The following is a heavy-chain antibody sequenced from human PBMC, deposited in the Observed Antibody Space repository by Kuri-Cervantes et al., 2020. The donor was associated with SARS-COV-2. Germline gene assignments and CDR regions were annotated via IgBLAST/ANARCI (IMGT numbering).Heavy chain of an antibody. CDR3: AKVHSGDNAYFDY. J-gene: IGHJ4*02. V-gene: IGHV3-23*01. D-gene: IGHD4/OR15-4a*01. CDR2: ISLNGGSQ. Sequence: GGSLRLSCAVSGFASSNSAMSWVRQAPGKGLEWVSSISLNGGSQYYADSVNGRFTISRDNSKNTLYLQMSSLRAEDTAVYSCAKVHSGDNAYFDYWGQGTLVTVSS. CDR1: GFASSNSA.